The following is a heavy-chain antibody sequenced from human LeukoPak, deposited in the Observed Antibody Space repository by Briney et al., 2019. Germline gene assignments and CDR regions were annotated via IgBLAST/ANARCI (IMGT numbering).Heavy chain of an antibody. CDR1: GGSFSGYY. D-gene: IGHD6-13*01. CDR2: INQSGST. V-gene: IGHV4-34*01. J-gene: IGHJ5*02. Sequence: SETLSLTCAVYGGSFSGYYWSWIRQPPGKGLEWIGEINQSGSTNYNPSLKSRVTISVDTSKNQFSLKLSSVTAADTAVYYCARVTGERNRRIAAAGTGRLFDPWGQGTLVTVSS. CDR3: ARVTGERNRRIAAAGTGRLFDP.